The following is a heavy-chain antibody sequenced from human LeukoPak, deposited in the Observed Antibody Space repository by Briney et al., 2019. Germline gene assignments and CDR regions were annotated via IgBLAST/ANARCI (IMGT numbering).Heavy chain of an antibody. Sequence: GASVKVSCKASGYTFTSYGISWVRQAPGQGLEWMGWISAYNGNTNYAQKLQGRVTMTTDTSTSTAYMELRSLRSEDTAVYYCARDLTASVIAADLDYWGQGTLVTVSS. J-gene: IGHJ4*02. V-gene: IGHV1-18*01. CDR3: ARDLTASVIAADLDY. CDR1: GYTFTSYG. D-gene: IGHD6-25*01. CDR2: ISAYNGNT.